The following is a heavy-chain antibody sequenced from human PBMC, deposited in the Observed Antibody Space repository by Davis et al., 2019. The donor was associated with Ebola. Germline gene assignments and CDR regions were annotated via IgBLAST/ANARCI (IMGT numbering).Heavy chain of an antibody. Sequence: GESLKISCAASGFTFSTNYMGWVRQAPGKGLEWVSTFPGSGGGPSYADSVKGRFTFSRDNSKNTLYLHMNSLRVEDTAIYYCAIIGGWGTPFGDWGQGTLVTVSS. V-gene: IGHV3-23*01. CDR3: AIIGGWGTPFGD. CDR1: GFTFSTNY. D-gene: IGHD7-27*01. J-gene: IGHJ1*01. CDR2: FPGSGGGP.